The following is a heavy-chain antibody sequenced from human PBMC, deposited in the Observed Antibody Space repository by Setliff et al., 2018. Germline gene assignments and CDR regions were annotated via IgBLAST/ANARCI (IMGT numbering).Heavy chain of an antibody. J-gene: IGHJ6*03. V-gene: IGHV3-21*04. CDR3: AREAAMVPYYYYYYMDV. Sequence: PGGSLRLSCAASGFTFSAYSMNWVRQAPGKGLEWVSSISSSSAYIYYADSVKGRFTISRDNAKNSLYLQMNSLRAEDTAVYYCAREAAMVPYYYYYYMDVWGKGTTVTVSS. CDR1: GFTFSAYS. D-gene: IGHD5-18*01. CDR2: ISSSSAYI.